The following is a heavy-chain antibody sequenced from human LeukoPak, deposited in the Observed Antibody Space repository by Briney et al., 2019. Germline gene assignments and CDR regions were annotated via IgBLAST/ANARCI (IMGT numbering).Heavy chain of an antibody. J-gene: IGHJ3*02. CDR1: GGSIDAYY. CDR3: ARVGTAMVIGAFDI. CDR2: IYYSGST. V-gene: IGHV4-59*01. Sequence: SETLSLTCSVSGGSIDAYYWSWIRQSPGKGLEWIGYIYYSGSTNYNPSLKSRVTISVDTSKNQFSLKLSSVTAADTAVYYCARVGTAMVIGAFDIWGQGTMVTVSS. D-gene: IGHD5-18*01.